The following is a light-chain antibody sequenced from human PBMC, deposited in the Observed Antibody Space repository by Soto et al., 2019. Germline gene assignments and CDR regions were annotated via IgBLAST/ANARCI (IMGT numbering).Light chain of an antibody. CDR3: QQYGSSPRT. CDR2: GAS. J-gene: IGKJ1*01. Sequence: EGVLTQSPGTLSLSPGARVTLSRRASQSVSSNLAWYQQKPGQAPRLLIYGASSRATGIPDRFSGSGSGTDFTLTISRLEPEDFAVYYCQQYGSSPRTFGQGTKVDIK. V-gene: IGKV3-20*01. CDR1: QSVSSN.